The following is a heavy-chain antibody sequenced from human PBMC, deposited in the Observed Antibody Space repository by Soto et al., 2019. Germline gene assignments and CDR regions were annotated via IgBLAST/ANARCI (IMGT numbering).Heavy chain of an antibody. CDR3: ARHGGLLRSYDY. CDR2: IYYSGST. D-gene: IGHD5-12*01. J-gene: IGHJ4*02. V-gene: IGHV4-59*08. CDR1: GGSISSYY. Sequence: SETLSLTCTVSGGSISSYYWSWIRQPPGKGLEWIGYIYYSGSTNYNPSLKSRVTISVDTSKNQFSLKLSSVTAADTAVYYCARHGGLLRSYDYWGKGTLVTVSS.